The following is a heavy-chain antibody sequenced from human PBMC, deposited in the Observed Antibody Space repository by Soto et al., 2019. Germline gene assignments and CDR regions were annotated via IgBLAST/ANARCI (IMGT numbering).Heavy chain of an antibody. V-gene: IGHV2-5*02. D-gene: IGHD3-3*01. CDR2: IYWDDDK. J-gene: IGHJ4*02. CDR1: GFSLTTSGVG. Sequence: QITLNESGPTVVKPTEPLTLTCTFSGFSLTTSGVGVGWVRQSPGKAPQWLAFIYWDDDKRYSTSLNSRLTITKDTSKNQVVLTMANVDPADTATYYCAHRVLRAVFGLVTTTAIYFDFWGQGTPVVVSS. CDR3: AHRVLRAVFGLVTTTAIYFDF.